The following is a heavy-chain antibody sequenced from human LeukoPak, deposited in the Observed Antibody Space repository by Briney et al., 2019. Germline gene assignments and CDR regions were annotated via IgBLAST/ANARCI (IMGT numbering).Heavy chain of an antibody. CDR1: GFTFSDYY. J-gene: IGHJ5*02. CDR3: ARAITTVRGVISWFDP. CDR2: ISSSGSTI. D-gene: IGHD3-10*01. V-gene: IGHV3-11*01. Sequence: GGSLRLSCAASGFTFSDYYMSWIRQAPGKGLEWVSYISSSGSTIYYADSVKGRFTISRDNAKNSLYLQMNSLRAEDTAVYYCARAITTVRGVISWFDPWGQGTLVTVSS.